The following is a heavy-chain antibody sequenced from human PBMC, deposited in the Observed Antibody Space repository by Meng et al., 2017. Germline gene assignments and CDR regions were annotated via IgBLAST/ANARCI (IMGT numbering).Heavy chain of an antibody. V-gene: IGHV4-4*02. CDR2: IYHSGST. CDR3: ARIGDWGSTRYFDY. Sequence: VQLRGSGPGLGKPLGTLSLTCAAHGGSIRSSNWWGWGGQPPGKGLEGIGEIYHSGSTNYNLSLKSRVTISVDKSKNQFSLKLSSVTAADTAVYYCARIGDWGSTRYFDYWGQGTLVTVSS. D-gene: IGHD7-27*01. J-gene: IGHJ4*02. CDR1: GGSIRSSNW.